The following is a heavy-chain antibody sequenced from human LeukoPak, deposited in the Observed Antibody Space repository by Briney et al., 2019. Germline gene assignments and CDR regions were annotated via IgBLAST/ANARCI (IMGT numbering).Heavy chain of an antibody. CDR2: IYDSGTT. D-gene: IGHD3-10*01. CDR3: ARDQTYSGSGIYTYFDY. V-gene: IGHV4-59*12. J-gene: IGHJ4*02. Sequence: SETLSLTCTVSGGSISSYYWSWIRQPPGKGLEWIGYIYDSGTTNYNPSLKSRVTVSVDTSKNHFSLKLTSVTAADTAVYYCARDQTYSGSGIYTYFDYWGQGILVTVSS. CDR1: GGSISSYY.